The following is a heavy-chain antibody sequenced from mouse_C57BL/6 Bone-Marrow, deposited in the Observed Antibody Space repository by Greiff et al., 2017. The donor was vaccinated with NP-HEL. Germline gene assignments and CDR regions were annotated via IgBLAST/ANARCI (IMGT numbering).Heavy chain of an antibody. CDR1: GFTFSDSG. CDR3: ARHYDYDEDSFGY. J-gene: IGHJ2*01. Sequence: EVQVVESGGGLVKPGGSLKLSCAASGFTFSDSGMHWVRQAPEQGLEWVAYLSSGRSTIYYADTVKGRFTISRDNAKNTLFLQMTSLRSEDTAMYYCARHYDYDEDSFGYWGQGTTLTVSS. V-gene: IGHV5-17*01. D-gene: IGHD2-4*01. CDR2: LSSGRSTI.